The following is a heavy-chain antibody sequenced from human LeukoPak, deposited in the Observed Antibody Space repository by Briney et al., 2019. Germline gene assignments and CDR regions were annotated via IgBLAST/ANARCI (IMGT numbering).Heavy chain of an antibody. Sequence: GGSLRLSCAASGFTFSSYGMHWVRQAPGKGLEWVAFIRYDGSNKYYTDSVKGRFTISRDNSKNTLYLQMNSLRAEDTAVYYCARYYYDSSGYYQTTWGQGTLVTVSS. J-gene: IGHJ5*02. CDR3: ARYYYDSSGYYQTT. CDR2: IRYDGSNK. CDR1: GFTFSSYG. V-gene: IGHV3-30*02. D-gene: IGHD3-22*01.